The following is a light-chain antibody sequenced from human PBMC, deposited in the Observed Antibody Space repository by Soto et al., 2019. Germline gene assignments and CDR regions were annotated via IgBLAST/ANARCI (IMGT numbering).Light chain of an antibody. Sequence: DIQLTPSPTSLSASVGDRVTIACRASQFIDSYLNWYQQKPGKAPKLLIYAASSLQSGVSSRFSGSGSGTDFTLTINSLQPEDFATYYCQQSYSTLSITFGQGTRLEIK. CDR3: QQSYSTLSIT. CDR2: AAS. J-gene: IGKJ5*01. V-gene: IGKV1-39*01. CDR1: QFIDSY.